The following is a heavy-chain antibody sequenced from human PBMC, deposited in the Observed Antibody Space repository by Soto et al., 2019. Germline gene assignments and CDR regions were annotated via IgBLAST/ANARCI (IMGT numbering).Heavy chain of an antibody. CDR3: TRQSRGYSYA. CDR1: GFTFSGSA. V-gene: IGHV3-73*02. CDR2: IRSKANSYAT. J-gene: IGHJ5*02. D-gene: IGHD5-18*01. Sequence: EVQLVESGGGLVQPGGSLKLSCAASGFTFSGSAMHWVRQASGKGLEWVGRIRSKANSYATAYAASVKGRFTISRDDSKNTAYLQMNSLKTEDTAVYYCTRQSRGYSYAWGQGTLVTVSS.